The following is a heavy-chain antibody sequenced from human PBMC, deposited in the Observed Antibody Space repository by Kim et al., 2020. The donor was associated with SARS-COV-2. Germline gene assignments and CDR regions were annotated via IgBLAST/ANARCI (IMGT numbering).Heavy chain of an antibody. CDR1: GFTFSSYS. CDR2: ISSSSSYI. D-gene: IGHD2-21*01. J-gene: IGHJ6*02. CDR3: ARDPYGGDLFYYYYGMDV. Sequence: LSLTCAASGFTFSSYSMNWVRQAPGKGLEWVSSISSSSSYIYYADSVKGRFTISRDNAKNSLYLQMNSLRAEDTAVYYCARDPYGGDLFYYYYGMDVWGQGTTVTVSS. V-gene: IGHV3-21*01.